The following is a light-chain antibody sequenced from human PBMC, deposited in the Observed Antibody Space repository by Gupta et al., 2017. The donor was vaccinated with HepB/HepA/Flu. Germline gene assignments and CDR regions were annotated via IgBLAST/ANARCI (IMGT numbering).Light chain of an antibody. Sequence: SYELTQPLSVSVALGQTARITCGGNNIGSKNVHWYQQKPGQAPVLVLYRDSNRPSGIPERFSGSNSGNTATLTISRAQAGDEADDYCQVWDSSTAGVFGTGTKVTVL. CDR2: RDS. CDR3: QVWDSSTAGV. CDR1: NIGSKN. V-gene: IGLV3-9*01. J-gene: IGLJ1*01.